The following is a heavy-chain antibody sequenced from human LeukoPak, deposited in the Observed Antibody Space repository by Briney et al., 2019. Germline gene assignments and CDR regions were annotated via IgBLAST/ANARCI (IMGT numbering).Heavy chain of an antibody. CDR3: ATGYGH. J-gene: IGHJ4*02. D-gene: IGHD3-10*01. V-gene: IGHV4-34*01. Sequence: SETLSLTCAVYGGSFSGYYWSWIRQPPGKGLEWIGEINHSGSTNYNPSLKSRVTISVDTSKNQFSLKLSSATAADTAVYYCATGYGHWGQGTLVTVSS. CDR2: INHSGST. CDR1: GGSFSGYY.